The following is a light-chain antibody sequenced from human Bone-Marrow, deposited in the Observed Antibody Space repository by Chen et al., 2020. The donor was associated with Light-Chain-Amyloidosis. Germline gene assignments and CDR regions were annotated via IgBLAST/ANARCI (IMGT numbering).Light chain of an antibody. V-gene: IGLV2-23*01. Sequence: QSALSQPASVSGSPGQSITISCTGAGTAVGIYNLFSWYQHHPGRAPKLIIYEATALPSGVSTRFSGSQSGNTTTPTISGLQAEDEADYYCCSFAGGVVPFGGGTKVTVL. CDR1: GTAVGIYNL. J-gene: IGLJ2*01. CDR3: CSFAGGVVP. CDR2: EAT.